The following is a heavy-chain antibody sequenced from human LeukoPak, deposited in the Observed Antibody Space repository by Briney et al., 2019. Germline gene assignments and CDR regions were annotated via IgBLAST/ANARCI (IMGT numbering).Heavy chain of an antibody. CDR2: ISSSSSYI. J-gene: IGHJ4*02. CDR3: ARSYYDFWSGYYFDY. V-gene: IGHV3-21*01. Sequence: GSLRLSCAASGFTFSSYSMNWVRQAPGKGLEWVSSISSSSSYIYYADSVEGRFTISRDNAKNSLYLQMNSLRAEDTAVYYCARSYYDFWSGYYFDYWGQGTLVTVSS. CDR1: GFTFSSYS. D-gene: IGHD3-3*01.